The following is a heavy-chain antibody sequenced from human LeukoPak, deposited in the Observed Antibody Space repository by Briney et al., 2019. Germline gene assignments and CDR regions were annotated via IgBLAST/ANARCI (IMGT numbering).Heavy chain of an antibody. Sequence: GGSLRLSCAASGFTFDDYAMHWVRQAPGKGLEWVSGISWNSGSIGYADSVKGRFTISRDNAKNSLYLQMNSLRAEDTALYYCAKGLERDEQYYFDYWGQGTLVTVSS. V-gene: IGHV3-9*01. J-gene: IGHJ4*02. D-gene: IGHD6-19*01. CDR2: ISWNSGSI. CDR3: AKGLERDEQYYFDY. CDR1: GFTFDDYA.